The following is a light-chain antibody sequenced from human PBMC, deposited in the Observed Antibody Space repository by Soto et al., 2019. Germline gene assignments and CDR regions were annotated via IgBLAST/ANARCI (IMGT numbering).Light chain of an antibody. Sequence: EIVLTQSPATLSLSPGQRLTRSCRASQSVSNSLAWYQQKPGQPPRLLIYDVSNRATGIPARFSGSGSGTDFTLTITSLEPEDFAVYFCHQRYNWPRVTFGQGTRLEIK. CDR3: HQRYNWPRVT. CDR2: DVS. J-gene: IGKJ5*01. V-gene: IGKV3-11*01. CDR1: QSVSNS.